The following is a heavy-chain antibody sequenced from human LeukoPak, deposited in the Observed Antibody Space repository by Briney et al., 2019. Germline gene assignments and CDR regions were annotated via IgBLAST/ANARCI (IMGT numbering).Heavy chain of an antibody. J-gene: IGHJ1*01. CDR3: STDGTPKFEH. D-gene: IGHD3-16*01. Sequence: GGSLRLSCAASGFGFNYYGMVWFRQSPGKGLEWVATISYDERGKHYADSVQGRFTISRDNSKSVLYLQLDYLRPGDTAVYYCSTDGTPKFEHWGQGTLVTVSS. CDR2: ISYDERGK. CDR1: GFGFNYYG. V-gene: IGHV3-30*03.